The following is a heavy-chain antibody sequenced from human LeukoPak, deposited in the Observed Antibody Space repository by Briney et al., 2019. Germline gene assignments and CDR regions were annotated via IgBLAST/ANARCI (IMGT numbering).Heavy chain of an antibody. CDR3: ARELGYYYYYYYMDV. Sequence: SETLSLTCTVSGGSISSYYWSWIRQPAGKGLEWIGRIYTSGSTNYNPSLKSQVTMSVDTSKNQLSLKLSSVTAADTAVYYCARELGYYYYYYYMDVWGKGTTVTVSS. CDR1: GGSISSYY. V-gene: IGHV4-4*07. J-gene: IGHJ6*03. CDR2: IYTSGST. D-gene: IGHD5-18*01.